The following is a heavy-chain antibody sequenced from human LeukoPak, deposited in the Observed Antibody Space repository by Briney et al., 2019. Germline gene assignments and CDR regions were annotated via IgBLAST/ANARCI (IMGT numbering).Heavy chain of an antibody. J-gene: IGHJ6*02. D-gene: IGHD3-10*01. CDR3: ARDLLTGSGRVYYGMDV. Sequence: PSETLSLTCTVSGGSISSSSYYRGWIRQPPGKGLEWIGSIYYSGSTYYNPSLKSRVTISVDTSKNQFSLKLSSVTAADTAVYYCARDLLTGSGRVYYGMDVWGQGTTVTVSS. CDR1: GGSISSSSYY. V-gene: IGHV4-39*07. CDR2: IYYSGST.